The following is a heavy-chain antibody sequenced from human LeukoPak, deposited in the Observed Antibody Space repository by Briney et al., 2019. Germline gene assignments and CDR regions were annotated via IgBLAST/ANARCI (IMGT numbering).Heavy chain of an antibody. V-gene: IGHV3-74*01. CDR2: INSDGSTT. CDR3: VRGTGY. J-gene: IGHJ4*02. Sequence: GGSLRLSCAASGFTFSSYWMHWVRQAPGKGLVWVSRINSDGSTTNYADSVKGRFTISRDNAKNTLYLQMSSLRADDTAVYYCVRGTGYWGQGTLVTVSS. CDR1: GFTFSSYW.